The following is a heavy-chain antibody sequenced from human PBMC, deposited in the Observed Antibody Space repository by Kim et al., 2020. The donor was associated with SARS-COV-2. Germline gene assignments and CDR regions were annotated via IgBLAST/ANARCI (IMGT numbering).Heavy chain of an antibody. J-gene: IGHJ4*02. Sequence: GGSLRLSCVGSGFTFDSYPISWVRQAPGKGLEWVSAITGSGDYTAYADSVMGRFTISRDNFRSPLYLQMNNLRADDTAIYYCAKVWWAEFWGQGTLVTVS. V-gene: IGHV3-23*01. D-gene: IGHD1-26*01. CDR1: GFTFDSYP. CDR3: AKVWWAEF. CDR2: ITGSGDYT.